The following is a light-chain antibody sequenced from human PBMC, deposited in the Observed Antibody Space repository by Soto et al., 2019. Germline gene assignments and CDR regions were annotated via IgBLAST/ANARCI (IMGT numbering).Light chain of an antibody. CDR1: QTISTW. CDR3: QQYDGYSTWT. CDR2: HAS. Sequence: DIQVTQSPPTLSASVVERVTITCRASQTISTWMAWYQQKPGKAPKVLIYHASNLQSGVPSRFSGSGSGTEFTLTISSLQPDDFATYYCQQYDGYSTWTFGQGTKVDIK. V-gene: IGKV1-5*01. J-gene: IGKJ1*01.